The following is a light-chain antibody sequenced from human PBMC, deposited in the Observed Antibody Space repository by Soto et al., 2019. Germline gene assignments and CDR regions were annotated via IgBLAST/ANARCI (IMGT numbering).Light chain of an antibody. CDR1: QNIATY. J-gene: IGKJ2*01. V-gene: IGKV1-39*01. Sequence: DIQLTQSPSSLSVSIGDRVTITCRASQNIATYLNWYQQKTGKTPDLRIYAASSLHSRVPSRFSGSGSGTHFTLTVIRLQPEDFRSYYCQQSYNTTYTFGRGTKLE. CDR2: AAS. CDR3: QQSYNTTYT.